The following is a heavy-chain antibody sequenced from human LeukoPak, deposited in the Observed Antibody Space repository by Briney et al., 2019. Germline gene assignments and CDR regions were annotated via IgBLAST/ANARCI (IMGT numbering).Heavy chain of an antibody. D-gene: IGHD4-17*01. Sequence: GGSLRLSFAASGFTFSSYTMHWVRQAPGKGLEWVASIKQDGSQKNYVDSVKGRFTISRDSAENSLYLQMNSLRAEDTAVYYCASDYGDYSYWGQGTLV. CDR1: GFTFSSYT. J-gene: IGHJ4*02. CDR3: ASDYGDYSY. V-gene: IGHV3-7*01. CDR2: IKQDGSQK.